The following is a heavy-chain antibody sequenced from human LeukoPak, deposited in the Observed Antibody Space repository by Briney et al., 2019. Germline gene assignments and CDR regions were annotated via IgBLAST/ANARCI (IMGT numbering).Heavy chain of an antibody. CDR3: ATDGRYVAVRNY. J-gene: IGHJ4*02. CDR1: GGSISSSSYY. V-gene: IGHV4-39*02. CDR2: ICYSGST. Sequence: PSETLSLTCTVSGGSISSSSYYWGWIRQPPGKGLEWIGSICYSGSTHYNPSLKSRVTISVDTSKNQFSLKLSSVTAADTAVYYCATDGRYVAVRNYWGQGTLVTVSS. D-gene: IGHD6-19*01.